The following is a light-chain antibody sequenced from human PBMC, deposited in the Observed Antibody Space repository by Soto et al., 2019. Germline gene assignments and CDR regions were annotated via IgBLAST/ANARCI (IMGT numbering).Light chain of an antibody. J-gene: IGKJ3*01. CDR1: QTLSINS. CDR3: QQYDGAPLT. Sequence: EIVLTQSPDTLSLSPGERATLFCRASQTLSINSLAWYQQKPGQPPRLLIYAASTRDTGIPDRFNGSGSGTDFALTINRLEPEDFAVYYCQQYDGAPLTFGPGTKVDVK. CDR2: AAS. V-gene: IGKV3-20*01.